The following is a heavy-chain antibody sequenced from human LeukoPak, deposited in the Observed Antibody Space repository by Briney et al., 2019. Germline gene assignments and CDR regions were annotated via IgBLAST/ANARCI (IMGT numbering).Heavy chain of an antibody. CDR1: GDSISNHY. Sequence: SETLSLTCTVSGDSISNHYWSWIRHPPGKGLVWIGYIFYSGNTHYNPSLKSRVTMSVDTSKNQFSLRLSSVTPADTAVYYCARDRGEGIVGTFDYCGQGTLVTVSS. J-gene: IGHJ4*02. D-gene: IGHD1-26*01. CDR2: IFYSGNT. CDR3: ARDRGEGIVGTFDY. V-gene: IGHV4-59*11.